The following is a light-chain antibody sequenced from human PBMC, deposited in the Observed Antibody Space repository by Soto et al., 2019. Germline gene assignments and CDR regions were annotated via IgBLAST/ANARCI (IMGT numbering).Light chain of an antibody. Sequence: QSVLTQPGSVSGSPGQSITISCTGTSSDIGRYDYVSWYQQFPGKAPKLMIYRVINRPSGVSDRFSGSKSGNSASLSISGLQPEDEASYFCGSYTSATTWVFGGGTKVTVL. V-gene: IGLV2-14*03. CDR2: RVI. CDR1: SSDIGRYDY. J-gene: IGLJ3*02. CDR3: GSYTSATTWV.